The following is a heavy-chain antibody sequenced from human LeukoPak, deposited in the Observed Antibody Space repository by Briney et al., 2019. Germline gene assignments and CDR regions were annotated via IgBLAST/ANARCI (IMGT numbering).Heavy chain of an antibody. J-gene: IGHJ4*02. CDR3: ARQASSGSYPY. CDR1: GYTLTELS. CDR2: FDPEDGET. Sequence: ASVKVSCKASGYTLTELSMHWVRQAPGKGLEWMGGFDPEDGETIYAQKFQGRVTMTRDTSITTAYMDLSSLRSDDTAVYYCARQASSGSYPYWGQGTLVTVSS. D-gene: IGHD1-26*01. V-gene: IGHV1-24*01.